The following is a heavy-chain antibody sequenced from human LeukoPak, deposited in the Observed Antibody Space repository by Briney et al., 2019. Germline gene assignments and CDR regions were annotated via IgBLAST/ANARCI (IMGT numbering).Heavy chain of an antibody. J-gene: IGHJ5*02. CDR1: GFSFSSYA. Sequence: GGSLRLSCATSGFSFSSYAMSWVRQAPGKGLERVSDISGSGGSTYYADSVKGRFTISRDNSKNTLYLQMNSLRAEDTAVYYCAKKYSTGLDPWGQGTLVTVSS. CDR2: ISGSGGST. D-gene: IGHD1-26*01. CDR3: AKKYSTGLDP. V-gene: IGHV3-23*01.